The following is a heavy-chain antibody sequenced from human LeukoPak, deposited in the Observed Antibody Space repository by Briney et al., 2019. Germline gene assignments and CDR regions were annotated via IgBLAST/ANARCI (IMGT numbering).Heavy chain of an antibody. Sequence: SETLSLTCTVSGYSISGGYYWGWIRQPPGKGLEWIGSIYHSGSTYYNPSLKSRVTISVDTSKNQFSLKLSSVTAADTAVYYCAARGGYYIPTSFDYWGQGTLVTVSS. CDR2: IYHSGST. J-gene: IGHJ4*02. CDR3: AARGGYYIPTSFDY. D-gene: IGHD3-3*01. CDR1: GYSISGGYY. V-gene: IGHV4-38-2*02.